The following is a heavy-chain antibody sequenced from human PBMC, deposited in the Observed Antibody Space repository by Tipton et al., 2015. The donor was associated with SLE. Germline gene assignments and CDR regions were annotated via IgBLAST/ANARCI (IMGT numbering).Heavy chain of an antibody. CDR3: ARAEGSWDAFDI. J-gene: IGHJ3*02. V-gene: IGHV4-59*01. Sequence: TLSLTCTVSGGSISSYYWSWIRQPPGRGLEWIGYIYYSGSTNYNPSLKSRVTISVDTSKNQFSLKLSSVTAADTAVYYCARAEGSWDAFDIWGQGPMVTVSS. D-gene: IGHD2-15*01. CDR1: GGSISSYY. CDR2: IYYSGST.